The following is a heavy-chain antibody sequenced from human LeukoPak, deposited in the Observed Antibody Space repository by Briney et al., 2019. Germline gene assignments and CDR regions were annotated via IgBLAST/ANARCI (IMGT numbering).Heavy chain of an antibody. Sequence: GGSLRLSCAASGLSVSSTFMSWVRQTPGKGLEWVSSVFGGGGTRYADSVMGRFTISRDNSKSTLYLQMNSLRAEDTAVYYCARTYTNKAGYYLYWGQGTLVTVSS. CDR3: ARTYTNKAGYYLY. D-gene: IGHD3-22*01. CDR2: VFGGGGT. CDR1: GLSVSSTF. J-gene: IGHJ4*02. V-gene: IGHV3-53*01.